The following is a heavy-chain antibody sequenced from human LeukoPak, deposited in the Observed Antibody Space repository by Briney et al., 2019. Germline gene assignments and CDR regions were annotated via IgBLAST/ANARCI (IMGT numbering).Heavy chain of an antibody. D-gene: IGHD3-9*01. J-gene: IGHJ4*02. V-gene: IGHV3-23*01. CDR2: ISGSGGST. CDR1: GFTFSSYG. Sequence: PGGSLRLSCAASGFTFSSYGMSWVRQAPGKGLEWVSAISGSGGSTYYADSVKGRFTISRDNSKNTLYLQMNSLRAEDTAVYYCAKDRYFDWLLIRLLFDYWGQGTLVTVSS. CDR3: AKDRYFDWLLIRLLFDY.